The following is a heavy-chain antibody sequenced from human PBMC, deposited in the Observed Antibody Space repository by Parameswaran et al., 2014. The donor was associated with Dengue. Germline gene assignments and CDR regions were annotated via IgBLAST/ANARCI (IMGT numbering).Heavy chain of an antibody. V-gene: IGHV3-48*03. Sequence: WIRQPQEGLEWVSYISSSGSTIYYADSVKGRFTISRDNAKNSLYLQMNSLRAEDTAVYYCATHCGGDCFVDYWGQGTLVTVSS. D-gene: IGHD2-21*01. CDR2: ISSSGSTI. J-gene: IGHJ4*02. CDR3: ATHCGGDCFVDY.